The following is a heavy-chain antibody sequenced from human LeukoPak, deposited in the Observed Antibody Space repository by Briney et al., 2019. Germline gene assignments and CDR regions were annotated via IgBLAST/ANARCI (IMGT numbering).Heavy chain of an antibody. CDR2: INHSGST. CDR3: ARGGSQYYGSGSTNWFDP. CDR1: GGSFSGYY. V-gene: IGHV4-34*01. D-gene: IGHD3-10*01. J-gene: IGHJ5*02. Sequence: SETLSLTCAVYGGSFSGYYWSWIRQPPGKGLEWIGEINHSGSTNYNPSLKSRVTISVDTSKNQFSLKLSSVTAADTAVYYCARGGSQYYGSGSTNWFDPWGQGTLVTVSS.